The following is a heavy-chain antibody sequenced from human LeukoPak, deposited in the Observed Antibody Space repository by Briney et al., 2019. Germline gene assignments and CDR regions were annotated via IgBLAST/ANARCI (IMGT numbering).Heavy chain of an antibody. J-gene: IGHJ4*02. CDR2: ISSSSSYT. Sequence: GGSLRLSCAASGFTFSDYYMSWISQAPGKGLEWVSYISSSSSYTNYADSVKGRFTISRDNAKNSLYLQMNSLRAEDTAVYYCARAMGSGWYYFDYWGQGTLVTVSS. CDR1: GFTFSDYY. V-gene: IGHV3-11*05. CDR3: ARAMGSGWYYFDY. D-gene: IGHD6-19*01.